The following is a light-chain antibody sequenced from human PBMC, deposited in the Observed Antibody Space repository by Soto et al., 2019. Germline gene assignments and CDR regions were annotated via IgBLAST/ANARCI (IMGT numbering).Light chain of an antibody. CDR3: QQYDSSPFT. CDR1: PSVTTTF. CDR2: DAS. V-gene: IGKV3-20*01. Sequence: EIVLTQSPGTLSLSPGERATLSCRASPSVTTTFLAWYQQRPGQAPRLLIYDASTRATGIPDRFSGSGSGTDFTLTISRLEPEDFAVYYCQQYDSSPFTFGPGTTVDIK. J-gene: IGKJ3*01.